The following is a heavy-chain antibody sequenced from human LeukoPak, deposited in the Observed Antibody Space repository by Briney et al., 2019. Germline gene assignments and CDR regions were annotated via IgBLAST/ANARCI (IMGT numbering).Heavy chain of an antibody. Sequence: PSETLSLTCTVSGGSIRSSSYYWAWIRQPPGKGLEWIGNIYYSGSTYYNPSLKSRVTIFVDTSKNQFSLKLSSVTAADTAVYFCAISTYYYDSSGIFWGQGTLVTVSS. V-gene: IGHV4-39*01. CDR1: GGSIRSSSYY. CDR3: AISTYYYDSSGIF. D-gene: IGHD3-22*01. J-gene: IGHJ4*02. CDR2: IYYSGST.